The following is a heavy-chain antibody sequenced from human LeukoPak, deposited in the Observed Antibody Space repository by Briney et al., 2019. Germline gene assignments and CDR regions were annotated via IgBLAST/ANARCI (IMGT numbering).Heavy chain of an antibody. V-gene: IGHV4-39*07. CDR3: ARGRGSSGWYTWFDP. D-gene: IGHD6-19*01. J-gene: IGHJ5*02. CDR2: IYYSGST. CDR1: GGSISSYY. Sequence: SETLSLTCTVSGGSISSYYWGWIRQPPGKGLEWIGSIYYSGSTYYNPSLKSRVTISVDTSKNQFSLKLSSVTAADTAVYYCARGRGSSGWYTWFDPWGQGTLVTVSS.